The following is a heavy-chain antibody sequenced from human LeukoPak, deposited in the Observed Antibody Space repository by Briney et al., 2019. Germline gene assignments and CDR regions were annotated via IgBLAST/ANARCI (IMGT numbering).Heavy chain of an antibody. CDR3: ARGQLLWFGELLVGDY. D-gene: IGHD3-10*01. CDR1: GYTFTIYG. Sequence: GASVRVSCKASGYTFTIYGISWVRQAPGQGLEWMGWISAYNGNTNYAQKLQGRVTMTTDTSTSTAYMELRSLRSDDTAAYYCARGQLLWFGELLVGDYWGQGTLVTVSS. J-gene: IGHJ4*02. V-gene: IGHV1-18*01. CDR2: ISAYNGNT.